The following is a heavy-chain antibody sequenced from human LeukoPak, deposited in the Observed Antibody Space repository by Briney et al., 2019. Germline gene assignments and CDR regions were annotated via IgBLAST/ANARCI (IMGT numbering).Heavy chain of an antibody. CDR1: GGSISSYY. D-gene: IGHD3-10*01. J-gene: IGHJ6*03. CDR3: ARDYGYYGSGSLTKYYYYYYMDV. V-gene: IGHV4-4*07. CDR2: FYTSGST. Sequence: SETLSLTCTVSGGSISSYYWSWIRQPAGKGLEWIGRFYTSGSTNYNPSLKSRVTMSVDTSKNQFSLKLSSVTAADTAVYYCARDYGYYGSGSLTKYYYYYYMDVWGKGTTVTISS.